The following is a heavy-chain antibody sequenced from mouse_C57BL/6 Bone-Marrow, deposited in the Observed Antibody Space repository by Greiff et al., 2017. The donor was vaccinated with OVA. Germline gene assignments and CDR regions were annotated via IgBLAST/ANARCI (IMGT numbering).Heavy chain of an antibody. J-gene: IGHJ2*01. D-gene: IGHD1-1*01. CDR2: ISNLAYSI. Sequence: EVKVVESGGGLVQPGGSLKLSCAASGFTFSDYGMAWVRQAPRKGPEWVAFISNLAYSIYYADTVTGRFTISRENAKNTLYLEMSSLRSEDTAMYYCARRGYYGSSLDYWGQGTTLTVSS. V-gene: IGHV5-15*04. CDR1: GFTFSDYG. CDR3: ARRGYYGSSLDY.